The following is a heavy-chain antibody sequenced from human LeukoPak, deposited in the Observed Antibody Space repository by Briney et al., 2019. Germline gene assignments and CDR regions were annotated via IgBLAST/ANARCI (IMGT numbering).Heavy chain of an antibody. CDR3: ARGGGLDV. J-gene: IGHJ6*02. D-gene: IGHD3-16*01. Sequence: GGSLRLSCTASGFTFDDSGMNWARQAPGKGLEWVASINHNGNVNYYVDSVKGRFTISRDNAKNSLYLQMSNLRAEDTAVYFCARGGGLDVWGQGATVTVSS. CDR2: INHNGNVN. V-gene: IGHV3-7*03. CDR1: GFTFDDSG.